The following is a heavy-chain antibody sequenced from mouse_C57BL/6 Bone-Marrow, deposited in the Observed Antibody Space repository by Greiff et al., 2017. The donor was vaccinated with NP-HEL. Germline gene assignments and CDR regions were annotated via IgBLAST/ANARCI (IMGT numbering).Heavy chain of an antibody. Sequence: EVQVVESGEGLVKPGGSLKLSCAASGFTFSSYAMSWVRQTPEKRLEWVAYISSGGDYIYYADTVKGRFTISRDNARNTLYLQMSSLKSEDTAMYYCTRENYYGSKDWYFDVWGTGTTVTVSS. D-gene: IGHD1-1*01. CDR1: GFTFSSYA. J-gene: IGHJ1*03. CDR3: TRENYYGSKDWYFDV. CDR2: ISSGGDYI. V-gene: IGHV5-9-1*02.